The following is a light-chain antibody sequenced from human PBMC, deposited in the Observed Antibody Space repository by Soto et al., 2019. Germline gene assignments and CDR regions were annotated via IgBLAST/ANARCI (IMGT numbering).Light chain of an antibody. V-gene: IGKV3-20*01. CDR3: QQFDTSPRT. CDR1: QSVSSNY. J-gene: IGKJ1*01. CDR2: GTS. Sequence: EIVLTQSPGTLSLSPGERATLYCRASQSVSSNYLVWYQQKPGQAPRLLIYGTSSKATGIPDRFSGSGSRTDFSLTISRLKSEDFAVYYCQQFDTSPRTFGQGTKVDI.